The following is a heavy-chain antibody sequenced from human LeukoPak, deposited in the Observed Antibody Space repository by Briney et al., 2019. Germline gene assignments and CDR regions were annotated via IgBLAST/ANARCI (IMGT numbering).Heavy chain of an antibody. CDR2: INSDGINT. Sequence: PGGSLRLSCAASGFTFSNYWMHWVRQAPGKGLVWVSRINSDGINTSYADSVKGRFTISRDNAKNTLNLQMNSLRSGDTAVYYCAKDREWGPDLGGSTYFDYWGQGTLITVSS. V-gene: IGHV3-74*01. CDR1: GFTFSNYW. D-gene: IGHD3-3*01. CDR3: AKDREWGPDLGGSTYFDY. J-gene: IGHJ4*02.